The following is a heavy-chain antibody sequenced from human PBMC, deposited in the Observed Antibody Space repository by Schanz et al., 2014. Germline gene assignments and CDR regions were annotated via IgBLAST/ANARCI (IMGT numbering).Heavy chain of an antibody. V-gene: IGHV3-30*03. D-gene: IGHD3-10*01. CDR1: GFTFSSYG. CDR2: ISLDGSNQ. CDR3: ARGIITMVRGGDVGAFDI. Sequence: QVHLVESGGGVVQPGRSLRLSCAASGFTFSSYGMHWVRQAPGKGLEWVAIISLDGSNQYYADSVKGRFTISRDNSKNTLYLQMDSLRAEDTAVYYCARGIITMVRGGDVGAFDIWGQGTMVTVSS. J-gene: IGHJ3*02.